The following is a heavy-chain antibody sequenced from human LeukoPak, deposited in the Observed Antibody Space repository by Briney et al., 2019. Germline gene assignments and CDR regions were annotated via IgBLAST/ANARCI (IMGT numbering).Heavy chain of an antibody. CDR1: GFTFSSYS. Sequence: SGGSLRLSCAASGFTFSSYSMNWVRQAPGKGLEWVSSISSSSSYIYYADSVKGRFTISRDNSKNTLYLQMNSLRAEDTAVYYCAKDRGGDALYDYWGQGTLVTVSS. CDR2: ISSSSSYI. V-gene: IGHV3-21*01. D-gene: IGHD2-21*02. CDR3: AKDRGGDALYDY. J-gene: IGHJ4*02.